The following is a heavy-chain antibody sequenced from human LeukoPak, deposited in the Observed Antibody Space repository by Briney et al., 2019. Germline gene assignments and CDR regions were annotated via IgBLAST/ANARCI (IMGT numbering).Heavy chain of an antibody. Sequence: GESLKISCKGSVYSFTSYWIGWVRQIPGKGLEWRGIIYPGYSGTRYSAPFQGQVTISADNSISTAYLQWSSLKASDNAMYYCARQLINYGDPPGYWGQGTLVTVSS. V-gene: IGHV5-51*01. CDR3: ARQLINYGDPPGY. D-gene: IGHD4-17*01. CDR1: VYSFTSYW. J-gene: IGHJ4*02. CDR2: IYPGYSGT.